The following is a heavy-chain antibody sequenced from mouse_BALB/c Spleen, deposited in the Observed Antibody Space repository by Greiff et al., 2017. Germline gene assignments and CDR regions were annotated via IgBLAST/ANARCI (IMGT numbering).Heavy chain of an antibody. CDR1: GFNIKDTY. Sequence: VQLQQSGAELVKPGASVKLSCTASGFNIKDTYMHWVKQRPEQGLEWIGRIDPENGNTIYDPKFQGKASITADTSSNTAYLQLSSLTSEDTAVYYCARSHYDDYAMDYWGQGTSVTVSS. CDR3: ARSHYDDYAMDY. V-gene: IGHV14-3*02. J-gene: IGHJ4*01. CDR2: IDPENGNT. D-gene: IGHD2-4*01.